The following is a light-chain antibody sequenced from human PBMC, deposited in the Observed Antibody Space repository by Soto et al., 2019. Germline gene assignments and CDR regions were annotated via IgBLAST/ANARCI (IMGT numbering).Light chain of an antibody. CDR1: QSISSY. CDR2: AAS. CDR3: LQDYNYPFT. V-gene: IGKV1-39*01. J-gene: IGKJ5*01. Sequence: DIQMTHSPSSLSASVGARVTITCRASQSISSYLNWYQQKPGKAPKLLIYAASSLQSGVPSRFSGSGSGTECTLTISSLQPEDVATYYCLQDYNYPFTFGQGTRLEIK.